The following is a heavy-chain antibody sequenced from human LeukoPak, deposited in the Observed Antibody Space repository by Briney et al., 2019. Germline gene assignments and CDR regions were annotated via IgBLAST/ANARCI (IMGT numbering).Heavy chain of an antibody. D-gene: IGHD2-15*01. CDR3: AAVVAAISPDY. V-gene: IGHV4-39*01. CDR2: IYYSGST. J-gene: IGHJ4*02. Sequence: SETLSLTCTVSGGSISSSSYYWGWIRQPPGKGLEWIGSIYYSGSTYYNPSLKSRVTISVDTSKNQFSLKLSSVTAADTALYYCAAVVAAISPDYWGQGTLVTVSS. CDR1: GGSISSSSYY.